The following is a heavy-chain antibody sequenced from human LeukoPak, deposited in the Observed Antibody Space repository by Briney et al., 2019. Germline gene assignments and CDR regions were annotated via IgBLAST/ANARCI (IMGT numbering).Heavy chain of an antibody. CDR3: ARGRITMVRGVTDFGY. CDR1: GFTFSSYS. Sequence: GSLRLSCAASGFTFSSYSMNWVRQAPGKGLEWVSSISSSSSYIYYADSVKGRFTISRDNAKNSLYLQMNSLRAEDTAVYYCARGRITMVRGVTDFGYWGQGTLVTVSS. J-gene: IGHJ4*02. CDR2: ISSSSSYI. V-gene: IGHV3-21*01. D-gene: IGHD3-10*01.